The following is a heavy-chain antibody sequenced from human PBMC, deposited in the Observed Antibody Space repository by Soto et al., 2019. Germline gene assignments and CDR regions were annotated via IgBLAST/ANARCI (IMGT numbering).Heavy chain of an antibody. CDR3: GRDDYGIFPY. V-gene: IGHV1-2*02. D-gene: IGHD3-10*01. J-gene: IGHJ4*02. CDR1: GYTFTNND. Sequence: GASVKVSCKAPGYTFTNNDVSWVRQATGQGLKWMGWIDPKNGGTVSAQKFQGRLTMTRDTSISTVYMDLSGLTSDDTALYYCGRDDYGIFPYWGQGSLVTVSS. CDR2: IDPKNGGT.